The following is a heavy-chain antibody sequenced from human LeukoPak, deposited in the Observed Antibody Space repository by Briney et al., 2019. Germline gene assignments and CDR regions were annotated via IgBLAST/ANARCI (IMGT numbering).Heavy chain of an antibody. Sequence: ASVKVSCKASGYTFTSYGISWVRQAPGQGLEWMGWVSAYNGNTNYAQKLQGRVTMTTDTSTSTAYVELRSLRSDDTAVYYCARVGVVVVVAATKFGWFDPWGQGTLVTVSS. V-gene: IGHV1-18*01. CDR1: GYTFTSYG. CDR3: ARVGVVVVVAATKFGWFDP. D-gene: IGHD2-15*01. J-gene: IGHJ5*02. CDR2: VSAYNGNT.